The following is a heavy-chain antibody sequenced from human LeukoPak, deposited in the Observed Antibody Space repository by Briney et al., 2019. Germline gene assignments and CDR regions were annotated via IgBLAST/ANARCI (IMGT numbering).Heavy chain of an antibody. Sequence: ASVKVSCKASGYTFTSYYMHWVRQAPGQVLEWMGIINPSGGSTSYAQKFQGRVTMTRDTSTSTVYMELSSLRSEDTAVYYCARGQGGANGDGYFDYWGQGTLVTVSS. CDR1: GYTFTSYY. D-gene: IGHD2-21*02. J-gene: IGHJ4*02. CDR3: ARGQGGANGDGYFDY. V-gene: IGHV1-46*01. CDR2: INPSGGST.